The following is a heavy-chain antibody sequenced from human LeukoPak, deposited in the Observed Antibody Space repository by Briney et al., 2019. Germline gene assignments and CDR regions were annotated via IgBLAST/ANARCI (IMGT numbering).Heavy chain of an antibody. J-gene: IGHJ4*02. CDR1: GYTFTGYY. D-gene: IGHD2-2*02. Sequence: ASVKVSCKASGYTFTGYYMHWVRQAPGQGLEWWGWIKPNSGGTNYEKKFQGRVTMTRDTSISTAYMGMSRLRSDDTGVYYCARECSSTSCYSYWGQGTLVAVS. V-gene: IGHV1-2*02. CDR2: IKPNSGGT. CDR3: ARECSSTSCYSY.